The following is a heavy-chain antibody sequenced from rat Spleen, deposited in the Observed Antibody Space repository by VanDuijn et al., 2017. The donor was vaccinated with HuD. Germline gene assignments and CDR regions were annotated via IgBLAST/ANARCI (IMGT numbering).Heavy chain of an antibody. CDR1: GFTFSDYT. V-gene: IGHV5S23*01. CDR2: ISTGGGST. D-gene: IGHD1-1*01. CDR3: ARQDYSGDRDWFAY. J-gene: IGHJ3*01. Sequence: EVQLVESGGGLVQPGRSLKLSCSASGFTFSDYTMAWVRQAPTKGLEWVASISTGGGSTYYRDSVKGRFTISRDNAKSSLYLQMDSLRSEETATYYGARQDYSGDRDWFAYWGQGTLVTVSS.